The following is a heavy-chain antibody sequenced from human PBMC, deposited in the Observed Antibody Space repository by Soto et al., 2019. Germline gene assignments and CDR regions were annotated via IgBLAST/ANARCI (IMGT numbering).Heavy chain of an antibody. V-gene: IGHV5-51*01. CDR3: ARQNYLSWYAGLDV. Sequence: PGESLKISCKGSGYSFTSYWIGWVRQMPGKGLEWMGIIYPGDSDARYSPSFQGQVTISADKSISTAYLQMNSLRAEDTAIYHCARQNYLSWYAGLDVWGQGTTVTVSS. CDR2: IYPGDSDA. J-gene: IGHJ6*02. CDR1: GYSFTSYW. D-gene: IGHD2-2*01.